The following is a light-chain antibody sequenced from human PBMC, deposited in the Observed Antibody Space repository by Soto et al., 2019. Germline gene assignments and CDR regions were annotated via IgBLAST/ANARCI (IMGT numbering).Light chain of an antibody. CDR2: GAS. V-gene: IGKV3-15*01. Sequence: EIVLTQSPATLSVSPGERATLSCGASQSVSSNLAWYQQKPGQAPRLVIYGASTRATGIPARFSGSGSGTEFTLTISSLQSEDFAVYYCQHYNKLPLTFGGGAKVEIK. J-gene: IGKJ4*01. CDR3: QHYNKLPLT. CDR1: QSVSSN.